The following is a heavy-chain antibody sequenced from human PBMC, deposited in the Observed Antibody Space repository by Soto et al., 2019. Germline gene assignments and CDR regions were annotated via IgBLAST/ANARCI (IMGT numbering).Heavy chain of an antibody. CDR3: ATDPGRWLQFGAFDI. CDR2: FDPEDGET. Sequence: ASVKVSCKVSGYTLTELSMHWVRQAPGKGLEWMGGFDPEDGETIYAQKFQGRVTMTEDTSTDTAYVELSSLRSEDTAVYYCATDPGRWLQFGAFDIWGQGTMVTVSS. D-gene: IGHD5-12*01. J-gene: IGHJ3*02. V-gene: IGHV1-24*01. CDR1: GYTLTELS.